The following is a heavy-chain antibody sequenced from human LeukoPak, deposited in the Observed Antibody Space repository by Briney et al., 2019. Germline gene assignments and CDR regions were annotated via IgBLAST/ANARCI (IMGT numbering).Heavy chain of an antibody. Sequence: PSETLSLTCTVSGGSISSGGYYWSWIRQHPGKGLEWIGYIYYSGSTYYNPSLKSRVTISVDTSKNQFSLKLSSVTAADTAVYYCARGHDSSAKGAFDIWGQGTMVTVSS. J-gene: IGHJ3*02. CDR2: IYYSGST. D-gene: IGHD3-22*01. V-gene: IGHV4-31*03. CDR1: GGSISSGGYY. CDR3: ARGHDSSAKGAFDI.